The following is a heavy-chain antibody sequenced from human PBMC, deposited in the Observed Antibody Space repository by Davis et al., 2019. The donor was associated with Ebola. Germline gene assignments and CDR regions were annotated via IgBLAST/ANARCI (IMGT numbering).Heavy chain of an antibody. J-gene: IGHJ3*02. CDR1: GFTFDDYA. D-gene: IGHD2-2*01. CDR2: ISWNNEST. Sequence: PGGSLRLSCAASGFTFDDYAMHWVRQAPGKGLEWVSGISWNNESTAYADSVKGRFTISRDNAKDSLYLQMNSLRAEDMALYYCTKGEGQLLVDAFDIWGQGTLVTVSS. V-gene: IGHV3-9*03. CDR3: TKGEGQLLVDAFDI.